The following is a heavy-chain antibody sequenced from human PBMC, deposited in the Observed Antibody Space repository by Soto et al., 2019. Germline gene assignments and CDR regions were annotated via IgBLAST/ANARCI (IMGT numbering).Heavy chain of an antibody. CDR2: ISYDGSNK. Sequence: QVQLVESGGGVVQPGRALRLSCAASVFTFSSYGMHWVRQAPGKGLEWVAVISYDGSNKYYADSVKGRFTISRDNSKNKLYLQMSSLRAEDTAVYYCVKDGSSGWPYYYGLNVWGQGTTVTVSS. CDR3: VKDGSSGWPYYYGLNV. J-gene: IGHJ6*02. V-gene: IGHV3-30*18. D-gene: IGHD6-19*01. CDR1: VFTFSSYG.